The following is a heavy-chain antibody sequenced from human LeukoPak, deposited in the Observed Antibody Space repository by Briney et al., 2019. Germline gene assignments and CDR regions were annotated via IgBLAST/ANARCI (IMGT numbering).Heavy chain of an antibody. J-gene: IGHJ5*02. CDR1: GYTFTSYA. V-gene: IGHV1-3*01. CDR3: ARGRGGTAGATNNWFDP. CDR2: INAGNGNT. Sequence: ASVKVSCKASGYTFTSYAMHWVRQAPGQRLEWMGWINAGNGNTKYSQKFQGRVTITRDTSASTAYMELSSLRSEDTAVYYCARGRGGTAGATNNWFDPWGQGTLVTVSS. D-gene: IGHD4-23*01.